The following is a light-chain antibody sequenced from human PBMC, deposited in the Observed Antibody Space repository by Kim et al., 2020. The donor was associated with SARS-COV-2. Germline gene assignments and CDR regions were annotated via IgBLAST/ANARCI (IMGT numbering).Light chain of an antibody. Sequence: FAPGERAPLPCRASQSVSSSYLAWYQQKPGQAPRLLIYGASSRATGIPDRFSGSGSGTDFTLTISRLEPEDFAVYYCQQYGSSPYSFGQGTKLEI. CDR2: GAS. V-gene: IGKV3-20*01. J-gene: IGKJ2*03. CDR3: QQYGSSPYS. CDR1: QSVSSSY.